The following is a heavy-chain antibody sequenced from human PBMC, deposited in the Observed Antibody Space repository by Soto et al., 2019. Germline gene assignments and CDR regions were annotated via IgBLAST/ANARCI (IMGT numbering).Heavy chain of an antibody. CDR2: ISYDGSNK. J-gene: IGHJ5*02. CDR3: ARDSDDYVGGSYRYGWFDP. CDR1: GFTFSSYA. Sequence: QVQLVESGGGVVQPGRSLRLSCAASGFTFSSYAMHWVRQAPGKGLEWVAVISYDGSNKYYADSVKGRFTISRDNSKNTLYLQMNSLRAEDTAVYYCARDSDDYVGGSYRYGWFDPWGQVTLVTVSS. V-gene: IGHV3-30-3*01. D-gene: IGHD3-16*02.